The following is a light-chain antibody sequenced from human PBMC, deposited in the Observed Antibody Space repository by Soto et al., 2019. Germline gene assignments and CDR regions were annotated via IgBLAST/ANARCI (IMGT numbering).Light chain of an antibody. J-gene: IGLJ1*01. V-gene: IGLV2-14*01. Sequence: QSALTQPAPVSGSPGQSSTITCTGTSSDVGGYNYVSWYQQRPGKAPKLMIYDVSNRPSGVSNRFSGSKSGNTASLTISGLQAEDEADYYCSSYTSSSTQVFGTGTKVTVL. CDR1: SSDVGGYNY. CDR3: SSYTSSSTQV. CDR2: DVS.